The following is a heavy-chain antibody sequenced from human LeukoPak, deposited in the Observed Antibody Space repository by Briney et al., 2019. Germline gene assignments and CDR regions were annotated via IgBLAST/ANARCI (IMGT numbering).Heavy chain of an antibody. Sequence: SETLCLTCTVSGGSISSYYWSWLRQPPGKGLEWIGYIYYSGSTNYNPSLKSRVTISVDTSKNQFPLKLSSVTAADTAVYYCARTEGYSYGSLDYWGQGTLVTVSS. CDR3: ARTEGYSYGSLDY. D-gene: IGHD5-18*01. V-gene: IGHV4-59*01. CDR1: GGSISSYY. CDR2: IYYSGST. J-gene: IGHJ4*02.